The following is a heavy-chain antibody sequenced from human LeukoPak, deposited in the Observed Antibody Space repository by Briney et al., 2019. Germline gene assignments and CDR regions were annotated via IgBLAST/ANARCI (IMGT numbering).Heavy chain of an antibody. CDR2: ISWDGGST. CDR1: GFAFDDYA. V-gene: IGHV3-43D*03. D-gene: IGHD6-19*01. CDR3: AKDSAAVARQFDY. Sequence: GGSLRLSCAASGFAFDDYAMHWVRQAPGKGLEWVSLISWDGGSTYYADSVKGRFTISRDNSKNSLYLQMNSLRAEDTALYYCAKDSAAVARQFDYWGQGTLVTVSS. J-gene: IGHJ4*02.